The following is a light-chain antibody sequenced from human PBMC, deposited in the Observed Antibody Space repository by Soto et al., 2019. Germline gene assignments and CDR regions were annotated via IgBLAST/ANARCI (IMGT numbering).Light chain of an antibody. Sequence: EIVLTQSPATLSLSPGERATLSCRAGQSVSSYLAWYQQKPGQAPRLLIYDASNRATGIPARFSGSGSGTDFTLTISSLEPEAFAVYYCQQRSNWRLLTFGGGTKVEIK. CDR3: QQRSNWRLLT. CDR1: QSVSSY. V-gene: IGKV3-11*01. CDR2: DAS. J-gene: IGKJ4*01.